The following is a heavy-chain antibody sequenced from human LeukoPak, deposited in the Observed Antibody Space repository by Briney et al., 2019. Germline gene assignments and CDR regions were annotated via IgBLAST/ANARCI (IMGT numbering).Heavy chain of an antibody. CDR2: MKPSSDKT. CDR3: ARWADSPFDY. Sequence: EASVKASCKASGYTFTSYDINWVRQATGQGLEWMGYMKPSSDKTGYAQKFQGRVTLTWDTSISTAYMELSSLKSEDTAVYYCARWADSPFDYWGQGTLVTVSS. V-gene: IGHV1-8*01. J-gene: IGHJ4*02. CDR1: GYTFTSYD.